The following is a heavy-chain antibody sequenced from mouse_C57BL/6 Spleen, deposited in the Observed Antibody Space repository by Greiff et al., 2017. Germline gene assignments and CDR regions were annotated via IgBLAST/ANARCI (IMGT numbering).Heavy chain of an antibody. CDR1: GFSFNTYA. CDR2: IRSKSNNYAT. D-gene: IGHD1-1*01. V-gene: IGHV10-1*01. J-gene: IGHJ1*03. CDR3: VRHGDHYGSSYGYFDV. Sequence: EVKLVESGGGLVQPKGSLKLSCAASGFSFNTYAMNWVRQAPGKGLEWVARIRSKSNNYATYYADSVKDRFTISRDDSESMLYLQMNNLKTEDTAMYYCVRHGDHYGSSYGYFDVWGTGTTVTVSS.